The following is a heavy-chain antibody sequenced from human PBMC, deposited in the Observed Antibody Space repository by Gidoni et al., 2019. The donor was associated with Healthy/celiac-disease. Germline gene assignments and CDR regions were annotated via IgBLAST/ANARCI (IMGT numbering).Heavy chain of an antibody. D-gene: IGHD6-6*01. J-gene: IGHJ2*01. CDR3: AREGGSSSSGWYFDL. V-gene: IGHV4-30-2*01. Sequence: QLQLQESGSGLVKPSQTLSLTCAVSGGSISSGGYSWSWIRQPPGKGLEWIGYIYHSGSTYCNPSLKSRVTISVDRSKNQFSLKLSSVTAADTAVYYCAREGGSSSSGWYFDLWGRGTLVTVSS. CDR1: GGSISSGGYS. CDR2: IYHSGST.